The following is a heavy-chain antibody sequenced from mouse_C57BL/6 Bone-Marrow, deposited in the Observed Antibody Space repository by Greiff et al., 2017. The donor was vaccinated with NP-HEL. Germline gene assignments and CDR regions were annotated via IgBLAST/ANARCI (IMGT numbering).Heavy chain of an antibody. D-gene: IGHD1-1*01. V-gene: IGHV1-55*01. Sequence: QVQLQQPGAELVKPGASVKMSCKASGYTFTSYWITWVKQRPGQGLEWIGDIYPGSGSTNYNEKFKSKATLTVDTSSSTAYMQLSSLTSEDSAVYYCARLDYGSSPYWYFDVWGTGTTVTVSS. J-gene: IGHJ1*03. CDR3: ARLDYGSSPYWYFDV. CDR2: IYPGSGST. CDR1: GYTFTSYW.